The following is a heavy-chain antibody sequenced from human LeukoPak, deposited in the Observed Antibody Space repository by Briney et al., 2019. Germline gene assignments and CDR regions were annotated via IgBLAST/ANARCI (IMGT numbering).Heavy chain of an antibody. D-gene: IGHD3-22*01. J-gene: IGHJ3*02. CDR3: ARRDYYDSSGYYGHDAFDI. Sequence: GASVKVSCKASGYTFTSYDLNWVRQATGQGLEWMGWINPNSGGTNYAQKFQGRVTMTRDTSISTAYMELSRLRSDDTAVYYCARRDYYDSSGYYGHDAFDIWGQGTMVTVSS. V-gene: IGHV1-2*02. CDR2: INPNSGGT. CDR1: GYTFTSYD.